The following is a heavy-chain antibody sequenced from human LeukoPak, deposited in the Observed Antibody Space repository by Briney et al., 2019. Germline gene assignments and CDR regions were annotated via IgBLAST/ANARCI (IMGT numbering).Heavy chain of an antibody. J-gene: IGHJ5*02. Sequence: SETLSLTCTVSGGSISSTYWSWIRQPRGEGLEWIGYIYYSGSTNYNPSIKSRVTISVDTSKNQFSLKLSSVTAADTAVYYCARAEIQLAWFDPWGQGTLVTVSS. V-gene: IGHV4-59*01. CDR3: ARAEIQLAWFDP. CDR2: IYYSGST. CDR1: GGSISSTY. D-gene: IGHD5-18*01.